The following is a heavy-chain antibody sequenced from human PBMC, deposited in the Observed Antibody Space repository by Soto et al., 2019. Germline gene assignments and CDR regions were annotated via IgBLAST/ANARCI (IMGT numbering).Heavy chain of an antibody. CDR3: VRENWGAA. CDR1: GFSFSNYD. J-gene: IGHJ5*02. Sequence: EVQLLESGGGLVQPGESLRLSCAASGFSFSNYDMAWVRQAPGKGLQWVSSINVFNGGTHYIDSVKGRFTISRDNSNHRLYLQMNSLRADDTAIYYYVRENWGAAWGQGTLVTVSS. CDR2: INVFNGGT. D-gene: IGHD1-26*01. V-gene: IGHV3-23*01.